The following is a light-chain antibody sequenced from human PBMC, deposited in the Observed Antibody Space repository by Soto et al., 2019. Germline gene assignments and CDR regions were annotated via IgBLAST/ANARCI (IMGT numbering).Light chain of an antibody. CDR1: SSDVGGYNY. CDR2: EVG. CDR3: SSYTSSSTPSV. Sequence: QSVLTQPASVSGSPGQSITISCTGTSSDVGGYNYVSWYQQHPGKAPKLMIYEVGNRPSGVSNRFSGSKSGNTASLTISGLQAEDEADYYCSSYTSSSTPSVFGTGTKVTVL. J-gene: IGLJ1*01. V-gene: IGLV2-14*01.